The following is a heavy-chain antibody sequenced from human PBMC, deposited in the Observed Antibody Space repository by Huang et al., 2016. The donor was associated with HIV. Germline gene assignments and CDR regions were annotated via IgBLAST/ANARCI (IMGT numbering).Heavy chain of an antibody. Sequence: QVHLQQWGAGLLKSAETLSLTCAVYGGSLSGYYWSWIRQTPGKGLEWIGELTHLGSPNYNPFMKGRVSISMDGSKKQFSLKLRSISDADTAVYFCARDATKNPRGWFDPWGQGTLVTVSS. J-gene: IGHJ5*02. CDR3: ARDATKNPRGWFDP. CDR1: GGSLSGYY. D-gene: IGHD3-10*01. V-gene: IGHV4-34*02. CDR2: LTHLGSP.